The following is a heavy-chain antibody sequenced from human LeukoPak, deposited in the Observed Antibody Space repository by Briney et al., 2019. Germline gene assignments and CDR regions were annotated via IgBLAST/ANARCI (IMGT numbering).Heavy chain of an antibody. CDR1: GFTFSYHW. CDR3: SSELSGWGAYFDF. V-gene: IGHV3-7*01. CDR2: IKYDGSEK. J-gene: IGHJ4*02. D-gene: IGHD6-19*01. Sequence: GGSLRLSCVASGFTFSYHWMSWVRQAPGKGLEWVANIKYDGSEKHYVDSVKGRFTISRDNAKNSLYLQMDSLRAEDTALYYCSSELSGWGAYFDFWGQGTLVTVSS.